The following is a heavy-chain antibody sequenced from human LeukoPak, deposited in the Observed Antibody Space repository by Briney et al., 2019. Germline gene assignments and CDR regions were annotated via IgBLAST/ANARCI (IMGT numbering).Heavy chain of an antibody. J-gene: IGHJ4*02. D-gene: IGHD3/OR15-3a*01. Sequence: ASETLSLTCTVSGVSISSSNSYWGWIRQPPGKGVEWIVSIYCSGNTYYNASLKSQVSISIDTSKNQFSLRLTSVTAADTAVYYCARQTGSGLFILPGGQGTLVTVSS. CDR1: GVSISSSNSY. CDR2: IYCSGNT. CDR3: ARQTGSGLFILP. V-gene: IGHV4-39*01.